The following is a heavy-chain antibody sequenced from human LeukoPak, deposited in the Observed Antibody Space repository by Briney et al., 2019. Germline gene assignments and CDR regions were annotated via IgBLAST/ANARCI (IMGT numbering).Heavy chain of an antibody. V-gene: IGHV3-11*01. D-gene: IGHD3-9*01. J-gene: IGHJ4*02. CDR1: GFTFGDYY. CDR3: AILYYDIFPGAECFYN. CDR2: ISLSADNI. Sequence: GGSLRLSCAASGFTFGDYYMSWMRQAPGKALEWLSYISLSADNIDYAVSVRGLFTISRDNAENSLYLRMKSLRAEDTAVYYCAILYYDIFPGAECFYNWGQGTLGTVSS.